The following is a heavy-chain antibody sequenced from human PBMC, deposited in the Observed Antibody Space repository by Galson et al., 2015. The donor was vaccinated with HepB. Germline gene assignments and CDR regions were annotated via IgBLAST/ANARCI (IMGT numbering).Heavy chain of an antibody. CDR2: IKSKTDGGTT. V-gene: IGHV3-15*07. CDR3: TTFKYSSPPGAFDI. Sequence: SLRLSCAASGFTFSNAWMNWVRQAPGKGLEWVGRIKSKTDGGTTDYAAPVKGRFTISRDDSKNTLYLQMNSLKTEDTAVYYCTTFKYSSPPGAFDIWGQGTMVTVSS. CDR1: GFTFSNAW. J-gene: IGHJ3*02. D-gene: IGHD6-6*01.